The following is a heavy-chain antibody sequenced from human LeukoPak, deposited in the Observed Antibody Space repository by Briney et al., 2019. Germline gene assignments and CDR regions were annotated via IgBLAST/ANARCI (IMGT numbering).Heavy chain of an antibody. CDR1: GSTFTSYW. J-gene: IGHJ6*02. V-gene: IGHV5-51*01. Sequence: GASLTISCKTSGSTFTSYWIGWVRPPPGKGLECMGVIFPRDSDVRYSPSFQGQVTISADKSTNTAYLHWGSLKASDSAMYYCVRSLPGTLLRGYGMDVWGPGTTVTVS. CDR2: IFPRDSDV. CDR3: VRSLPGTLLRGYGMDV. D-gene: IGHD3-10*01.